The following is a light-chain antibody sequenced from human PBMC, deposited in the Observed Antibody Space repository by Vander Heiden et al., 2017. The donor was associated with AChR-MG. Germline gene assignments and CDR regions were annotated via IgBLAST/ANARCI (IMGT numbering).Light chain of an antibody. CDR1: TSNSGSTCD. CDR3: QSFDIRLSAVV. J-gene: IGLJ2*01. V-gene: IGLV1-40*01. Sequence: QSVLPQPPSASGAPGQMVNLPCIRSTSNSGSTCDVHWYKQRPGAAPKLLIYGNKNRPSGVPDRFSGSKSGTSAALAITGLQAEDEADYYCQSFDIRLSAVVFGGGTKLTVL. CDR2: GNK.